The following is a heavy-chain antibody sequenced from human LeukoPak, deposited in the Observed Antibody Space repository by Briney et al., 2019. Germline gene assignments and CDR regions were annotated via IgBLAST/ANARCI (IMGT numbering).Heavy chain of an antibody. D-gene: IGHD2-15*01. Sequence: SETLSLTCTVSGASIHNNYWSWIRQPPGQGLEWIGYTSTSGSTNYNPSLKSRVTMSVDTSKKEFSLKLTSITAADTAVYYCARELLGAFDIWGQGAMVSVSS. CDR3: ARELLGAFDI. J-gene: IGHJ3*02. CDR2: TSTSGST. V-gene: IGHV4-4*09. CDR1: GASIHNNY.